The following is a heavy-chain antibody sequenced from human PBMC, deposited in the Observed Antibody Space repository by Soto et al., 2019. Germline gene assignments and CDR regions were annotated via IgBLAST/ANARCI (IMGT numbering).Heavy chain of an antibody. CDR2: INPDAGAA. Sequence: GASVKVSCKASAYSFTTYHIHWVRQAPGQGLEWMGLINPDAGAANYAQRFQGRLRLTRDTSTSTVYMELRSLRFDDTAVYYCARGEIVLVPASEGNWFGHWGQGTLATVSS. CDR1: AYSFTTYH. J-gene: IGHJ5*02. D-gene: IGHD2-2*01. V-gene: IGHV1-46*01. CDR3: ARGEIVLVPASEGNWFGH.